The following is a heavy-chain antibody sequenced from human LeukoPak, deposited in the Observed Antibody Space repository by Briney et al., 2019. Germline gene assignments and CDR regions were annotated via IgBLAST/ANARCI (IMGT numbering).Heavy chain of an antibody. V-gene: IGHV4-34*01. CDR3: ARGIDYGDYSPQLRFFPLDY. J-gene: IGHJ4*02. Sequence: SETLSLTCAVYGGSFSGYYWSWIRQPPGKGLEWIGEINHSGSTNYNPSLKGRVTISVDTSKNQFSLKLSSVTAADTAVYYCARGIDYGDYSPQLRFFPLDYWGQGTLVTVSS. CDR2: INHSGST. D-gene: IGHD4-17*01. CDR1: GGSFSGYY.